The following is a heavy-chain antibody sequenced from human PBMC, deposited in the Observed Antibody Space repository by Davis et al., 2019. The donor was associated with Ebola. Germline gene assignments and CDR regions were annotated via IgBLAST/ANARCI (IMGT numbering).Heavy chain of an antibody. J-gene: IGHJ4*02. Sequence: GGSLRLSCVASGFTFDDYAMHWVRQAPGKGLEWVSGISWNSGSIGYADSVKGRFTISRDNAKNSLYLQMNSLRAEDTALYYCAKDMVTAAGILDYWGQGTLVTVSS. V-gene: IGHV3-9*01. D-gene: IGHD6-13*01. CDR2: ISWNSGSI. CDR1: GFTFDDYA. CDR3: AKDMVTAAGILDY.